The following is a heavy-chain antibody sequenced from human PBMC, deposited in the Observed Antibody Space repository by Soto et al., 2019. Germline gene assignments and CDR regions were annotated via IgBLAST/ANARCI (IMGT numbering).Heavy chain of an antibody. Sequence: GGSLRLSCAASGFTFSTYDMNWVRQAPGKGLEWVSFISSGSSYIYYADSVKGRFTISRDNAKNSLFLQLNSLRAEDPAVYYCTRERFNYDDTSDYPTNGMGVWGQGTTVISSS. J-gene: IGHJ6*02. D-gene: IGHD3-22*01. CDR2: ISSGSSYI. CDR1: GFTFSTYD. CDR3: TRERFNYDDTSDYPTNGMGV. V-gene: IGHV3-21*01.